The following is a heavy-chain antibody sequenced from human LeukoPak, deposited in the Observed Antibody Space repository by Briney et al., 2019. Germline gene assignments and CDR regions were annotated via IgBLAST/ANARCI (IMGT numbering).Heavy chain of an antibody. CDR2: LAYSGNT. D-gene: IGHD3-22*01. CDR1: GRFIGSSSFY. V-gene: IGHV4-39*01. CDR3: SSSTSYSYYTSGYFEY. J-gene: IGHJ4*02. Sequence: SQTLSLTCTVSGRFIGSSSFYWAWIRETPGTGLEWIGSLAYSGNTYYKSSLKSRVTLSLDAAKNQFSLSLTSVTAADPALFYCSSSTSYSYYTSGYFEYWGQGILFTVSP.